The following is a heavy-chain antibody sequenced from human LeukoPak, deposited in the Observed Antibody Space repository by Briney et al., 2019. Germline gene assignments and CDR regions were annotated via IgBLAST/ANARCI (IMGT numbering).Heavy chain of an antibody. CDR3: AREGVDYRPNFDS. Sequence: ASVKVSCKASGYTFTDYFLHWVRQAPGHGLEWMGSLNPKSGVTKYAQKFQGRVTMTRDESITTAYVELNSLTSDDTGVYFCAREGVDYRPNFDSWGQGALVTVSS. D-gene: IGHD3/OR15-3a*01. V-gene: IGHV1-2*02. J-gene: IGHJ4*02. CDR1: GYTFTDYF. CDR2: LNPKSGVT.